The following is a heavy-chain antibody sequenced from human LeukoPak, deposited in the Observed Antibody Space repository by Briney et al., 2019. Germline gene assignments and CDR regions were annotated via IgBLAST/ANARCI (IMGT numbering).Heavy chain of an antibody. CDR2: ITSGCSYI. V-gene: IGHV3-21*04. CDR1: GFTFRSYT. CDR3: AKDAGGYYYYYMGV. Sequence: GGSLRLSCAASGFTFRSYTMNWVRQAPGKGLEWVSSITSGCSYIYYADSVKGRFSISRDNAKNSLYLQMNSLRAEDTALYYCAKDAGGYYYYYMGVWGKGTTVTISS. J-gene: IGHJ6*03.